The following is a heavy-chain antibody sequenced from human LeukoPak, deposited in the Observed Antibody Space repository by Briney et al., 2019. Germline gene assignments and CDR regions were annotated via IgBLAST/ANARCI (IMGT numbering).Heavy chain of an antibody. Sequence: GGSLRLSCAASGFTFSSYGMHWVRQAPGKGLEWVVFIRYDGSNKYYADSVKGRFTISRDNSKNTLYLQMNSLRAEDTAVYYCAKDSPSSWFGEFYYFDYWGQGTLVTVSS. V-gene: IGHV3-30*02. J-gene: IGHJ4*02. CDR2: IRYDGSNK. D-gene: IGHD3-10*01. CDR3: AKDSPSSWFGEFYYFDY. CDR1: GFTFSSYG.